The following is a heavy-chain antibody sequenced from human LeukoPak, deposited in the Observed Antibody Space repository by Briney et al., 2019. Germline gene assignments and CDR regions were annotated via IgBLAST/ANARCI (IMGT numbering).Heavy chain of an antibody. V-gene: IGHV4-34*01. CDR1: GGSFSGYY. D-gene: IGHD5-18*01. J-gene: IGHJ5*02. CDR3: ARVGSGYSYSNWFDP. CDR2: INHSGST. Sequence: PSETLSLTCAVYGGSFSGYYWSWIRQPPGKGLEWIGEINHSGSTNYNPSLKSRVTISVDTSRNQFSLKLSSVTAADTAVYYCARVGSGYSYSNWFDPWGQGTLVTVSS.